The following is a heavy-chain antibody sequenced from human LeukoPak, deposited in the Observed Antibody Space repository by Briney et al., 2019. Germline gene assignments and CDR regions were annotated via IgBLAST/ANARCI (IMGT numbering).Heavy chain of an antibody. CDR1: GDSVSSNSAA. CDR3: ARGGQGDGYSADEAFDI. V-gene: IGHV6-1*01. D-gene: IGHD5-18*01. J-gene: IGHJ3*02. CDR2: TYYRSKWYN. Sequence: SQTLSLTCVISGDSVSSNSAAWNWIRQSPSRGLEWLGRTYYRSKWYNDYVVSVKSRVNINPDTSKNQFSLHLSSVTPEDTAVYYCARGGQGDGYSADEAFDIWGQGTMVTVS.